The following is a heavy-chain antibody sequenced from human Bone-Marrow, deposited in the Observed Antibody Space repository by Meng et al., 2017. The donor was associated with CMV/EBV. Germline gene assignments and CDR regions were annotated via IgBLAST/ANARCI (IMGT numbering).Heavy chain of an antibody. Sequence: GGSLKISCAASGFAFSSYAMHWVRQAPGKGLEWVAIITYDAAIEYYVDSVKGRFTVSRDNSKNTLYLQMNSLIVEDTAVYYCARKQFNAGRLTYYYYPMDVWGQGTTVTVSS. CDR2: ITYDAAIE. J-gene: IGHJ6*02. CDR1: GFAFSSYA. D-gene: IGHD4/OR15-4a*01. V-gene: IGHV3-30-3*01. CDR3: ARKQFNAGRLTYYYYPMDV.